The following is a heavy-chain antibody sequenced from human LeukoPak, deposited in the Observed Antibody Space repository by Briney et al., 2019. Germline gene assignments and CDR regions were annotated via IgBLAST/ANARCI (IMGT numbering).Heavy chain of an antibody. Sequence: SVKVSCKASGGTFSSYAISWVRQAPGQGLEWMGGIIPIFGTANYAQKFQGRVTITADESTSTAYMELSSLRSENTAVYYCARGLDYDSSGYYSVWGQGTLVTVSS. J-gene: IGHJ4*02. CDR2: IIPIFGTA. CDR1: GGTFSSYA. CDR3: ARGLDYDSSGYYSV. V-gene: IGHV1-69*13. D-gene: IGHD3-22*01.